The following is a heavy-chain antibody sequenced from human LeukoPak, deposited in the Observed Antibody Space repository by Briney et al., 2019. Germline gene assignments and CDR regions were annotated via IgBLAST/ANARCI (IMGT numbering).Heavy chain of an antibody. Sequence: GGSLRLSCAASGFTFSSYALTWVRQAPGKGLEWVANIKGDGNEKSYVDSVKGRFTISRDNAKNSLYLQMNSLRAEDTAVYYCAKHPNWSFDSWGQGTLVTVSS. V-gene: IGHV3-7*01. CDR1: GFTFSSYA. D-gene: IGHD3-3*01. J-gene: IGHJ4*02. CDR2: IKGDGNEK. CDR3: AKHPNWSFDS.